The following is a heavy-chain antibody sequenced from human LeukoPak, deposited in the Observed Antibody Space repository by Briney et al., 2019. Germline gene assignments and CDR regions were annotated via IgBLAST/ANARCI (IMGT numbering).Heavy chain of an antibody. Sequence: GESLQISCKGSGYSFTSYWIGWVRQMPGKGLEWMGIIYPGDSDTRYSPSFQGQVTISADKSISTAYLQWSSLKASDTAMYYCARQGSGYSHYYGMDVWGQGTTVTVSS. CDR2: IYPGDSDT. V-gene: IGHV5-51*01. CDR1: GYSFTSYW. J-gene: IGHJ6*02. D-gene: IGHD6-19*01. CDR3: ARQGSGYSHYYGMDV.